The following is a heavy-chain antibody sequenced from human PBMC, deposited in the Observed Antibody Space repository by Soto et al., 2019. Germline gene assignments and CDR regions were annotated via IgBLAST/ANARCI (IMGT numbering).Heavy chain of an antibody. CDR2: INTNTGNP. V-gene: IGHV7-4-1*01. CDR1: GYTFTSYA. J-gene: IGHJ6*02. D-gene: IGHD3-9*01. Sequence: ASVKVSCKASGYTFTSYAMNWVRQAPGQGLEWMGWINTNTGNPTYAQGFTGRFVFSLDTSVSTAYLQICSLKAEDTAVYYCARETDYDILTGYFHYYYYYGMDVWGQGTTVTVSS. CDR3: ARETDYDILTGYFHYYYYYGMDV.